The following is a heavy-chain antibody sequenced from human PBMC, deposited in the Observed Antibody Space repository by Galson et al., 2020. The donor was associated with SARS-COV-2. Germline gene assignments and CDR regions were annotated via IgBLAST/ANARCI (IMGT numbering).Heavy chain of an antibody. CDR3: VRVAELHLYYFAMDV. V-gene: IGHV3-72*01. Sequence: GGSLRLSCAASGFTFGDHFMDWVRQAPGKGLEWVGRSRNKAQSYIIQYAASVRGRFTISRDDSENSVYLQMNSLKTEDTAVYYCVRVAELHLYYFAMDVWGQGTTVTVSS. CDR2: SRNKAQSYII. D-gene: IGHD2-15*01. CDR1: GFTFGDHF. J-gene: IGHJ6*02.